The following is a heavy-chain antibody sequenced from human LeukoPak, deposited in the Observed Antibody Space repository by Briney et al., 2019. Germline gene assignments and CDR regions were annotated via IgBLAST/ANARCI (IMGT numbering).Heavy chain of an antibody. CDR1: GGTFSSYA. Sequence: ASVKVSCKASGGTFSSYAISWVRQAPGQGLEWMGGIIPIFGTANYAQKFQGRVTITADESTSTAYMELSSLRSEDTAVYYCARDRESMVRGVIIGNWFDPWGQRTLVTVSS. D-gene: IGHD3-10*01. J-gene: IGHJ5*02. V-gene: IGHV1-69*13. CDR2: IIPIFGTA. CDR3: ARDRESMVRGVIIGNWFDP.